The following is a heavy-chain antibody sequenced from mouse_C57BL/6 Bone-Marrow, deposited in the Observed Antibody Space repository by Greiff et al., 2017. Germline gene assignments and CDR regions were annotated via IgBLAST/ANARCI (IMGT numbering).Heavy chain of an antibody. CDR1: GYTFTSYW. CDR3: ARGGWLLFLDY. V-gene: IGHV1-64*01. CDR2: IHPNSGST. Sequence: QVQLQQPGAELVKPGASVKLSCKASGYTFTSYWMHWVRQRPGQGLEWIGMIHPNSGSTNYNEKFKSKATLTVDKSSSTAYMQLSSLTSEDSAVYYCARGGWLLFLDYWGQGTTLTVSS. D-gene: IGHD2-3*01. J-gene: IGHJ2*01.